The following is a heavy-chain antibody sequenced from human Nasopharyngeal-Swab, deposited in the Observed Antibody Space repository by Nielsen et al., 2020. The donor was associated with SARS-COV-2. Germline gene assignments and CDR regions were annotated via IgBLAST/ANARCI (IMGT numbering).Heavy chain of an antibody. J-gene: IGHJ4*02. Sequence: KVSCKASGYTFIDYYIYWVRQAPGQGLEWMGWINPNTGGTNYAQKFQGRVTMTRDTPISTAYMELSRLRSDDTAVYYCARGGTYYFDYWGQGTLVTVSS. D-gene: IGHD1-26*01. CDR3: ARGGTYYFDY. CDR2: INPNTGGT. CDR1: GYTFIDYY. V-gene: IGHV1-2*02.